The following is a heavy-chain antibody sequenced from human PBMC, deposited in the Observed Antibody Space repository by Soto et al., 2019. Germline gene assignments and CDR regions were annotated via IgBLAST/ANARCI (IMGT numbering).Heavy chain of an antibody. J-gene: IGHJ6*02. V-gene: IGHV1-2*04. CDR2: INPNSGGT. Sequence: ASVKVSCKASGYTFTGYYMHWVRQAPGQGLEWMGWINPNSGGTNYAQKFQGWVTMTRDTSISTAYMELSRLRSDDTAVYYCARDSVYCSGGSCYAERIYYGMDVWGQGTTVTVSS. D-gene: IGHD2-15*01. CDR3: ARDSVYCSGGSCYAERIYYGMDV. CDR1: GYTFTGYY.